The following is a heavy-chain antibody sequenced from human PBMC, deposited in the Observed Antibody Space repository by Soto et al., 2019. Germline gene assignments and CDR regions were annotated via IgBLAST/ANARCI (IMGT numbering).Heavy chain of an antibody. Sequence: PGGSLRLSCAASGFTFSSYGMHWVRQAPGKGLEWVAVIWYDGSNKYYADSVKGRFTISRDNSKNTLYLQMNSLRAEDTAVYYCARESSRGTVAGGDFDYWGQGTLVTVSS. V-gene: IGHV3-33*01. CDR2: IWYDGSNK. J-gene: IGHJ4*02. CDR3: ARESSRGTVAGGDFDY. CDR1: GFTFSSYG. D-gene: IGHD6-19*01.